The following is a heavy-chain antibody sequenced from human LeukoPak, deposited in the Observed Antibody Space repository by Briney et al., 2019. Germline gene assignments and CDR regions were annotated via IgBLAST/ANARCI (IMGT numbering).Heavy chain of an antibody. CDR3: ARATTVTSGSDY. D-gene: IGHD4-17*01. CDR1: GFSFSGYA. V-gene: IGHV3-30*04. J-gene: IGHJ4*02. Sequence: PGRSLRLSCAASGFSFSGYAINWVRQAPGKGLEWVAVISYDGTYQYYADSVKGRFTFSRDNSKNTVYLQMNSLRGEDTAVCYCARATTVTSGSDYWGQGTLVTVSS. CDR2: ISYDGTYQ.